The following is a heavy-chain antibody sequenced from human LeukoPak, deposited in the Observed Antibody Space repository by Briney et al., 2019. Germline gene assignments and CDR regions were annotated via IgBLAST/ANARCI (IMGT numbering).Heavy chain of an antibody. D-gene: IGHD3-10*01. Sequence: SETLSLTCTVPGGSISSGGYYWSWIRQHPGKGLEWIGYIYYSGSTYHNPSLKSRVIISADTSKNQFSLKLSSVTAADTAVYYCARGGARSGTYYNVDQWGQGTLVTVSS. J-gene: IGHJ4*02. CDR2: IYYSGST. V-gene: IGHV4-30-4*08. CDR3: ARGGARSGTYYNVDQ. CDR1: GGSISSGGYY.